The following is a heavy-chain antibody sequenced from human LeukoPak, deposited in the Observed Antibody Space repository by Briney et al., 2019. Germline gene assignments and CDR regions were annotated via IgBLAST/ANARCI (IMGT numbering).Heavy chain of an antibody. J-gene: IGHJ3*02. CDR3: AREANGAFDI. V-gene: IGHV3-48*03. CDR2: ISSSGSTI. Sequence: GGSLRLSCAASGFTFSSYELNWVRQAPGKGLEWVSYISSSGSTIYYADSVKGRFTISRDNAKNSLYLQMNSLRAEDTAVYYCAREANGAFDIWGQGTMVTVSS. CDR1: GFTFSSYE.